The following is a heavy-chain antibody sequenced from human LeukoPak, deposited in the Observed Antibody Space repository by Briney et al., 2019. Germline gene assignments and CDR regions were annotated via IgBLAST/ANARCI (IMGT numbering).Heavy chain of an antibody. Sequence: GGSLRLSCAASGFTFSTYAMSWVRQAPGKGLEWVSAISGTGGSTYYADSVKGRFTISRDNSKNTLYLQMNSLRAEDTAIYYCAKRSAGMVVVIPYFDYWGQGTLVTVSS. CDR2: ISGTGGST. D-gene: IGHD3-22*01. V-gene: IGHV3-23*01. CDR1: GFTFSTYA. J-gene: IGHJ4*02. CDR3: AKRSAGMVVVIPYFDY.